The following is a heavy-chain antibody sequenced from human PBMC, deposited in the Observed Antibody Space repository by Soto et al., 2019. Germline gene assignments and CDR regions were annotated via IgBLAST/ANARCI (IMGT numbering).Heavy chain of an antibody. Sequence: APGKGLEWVSYISSSGSTIYYADSVKGRFTISRDNAKNSLYLHMNSLRAEDTAVYYRARDGTVTTYGGELDYWGQGTLVTVSS. D-gene: IGHD4-17*01. CDR2: ISSSGSTI. V-gene: IGHV3-11*01. CDR3: ARDGTVTTYGGELDY. J-gene: IGHJ4*02.